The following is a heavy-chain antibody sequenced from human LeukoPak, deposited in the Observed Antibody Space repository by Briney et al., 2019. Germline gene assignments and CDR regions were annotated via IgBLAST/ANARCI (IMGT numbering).Heavy chain of an antibody. J-gene: IGHJ4*02. Sequence: PGGSLRLSCAASGFTFSSYSMNWVRQAPGKGLEWVSSISSSSSYIYYADSVKGRFTISRDNAKNSLYLQMNSLRAEDTALYYCARDLSSGWYYFDYWGQETLVTVSS. CDR3: ARDLSSGWYYFDY. CDR1: GFTFSSYS. CDR2: ISSSSSYI. D-gene: IGHD6-19*01. V-gene: IGHV3-21*01.